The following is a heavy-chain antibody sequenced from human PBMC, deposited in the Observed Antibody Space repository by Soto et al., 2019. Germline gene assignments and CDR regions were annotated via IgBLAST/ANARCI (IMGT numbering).Heavy chain of an antibody. Sequence: PSETLSLTCAVYGGSFSGYYWSWIRQPLGKGLEWIGEINHSGSTNYNPSLKSRVTISVDTSKNQFSLKLSSVTAADTAVYYCARADRDYDFWSGYYTSRRYYFDYWGQGTLVTVSS. CDR1: GGSFSGYY. CDR3: ARADRDYDFWSGYYTSRRYYFDY. D-gene: IGHD3-3*01. V-gene: IGHV4-34*01. CDR2: INHSGST. J-gene: IGHJ4*02.